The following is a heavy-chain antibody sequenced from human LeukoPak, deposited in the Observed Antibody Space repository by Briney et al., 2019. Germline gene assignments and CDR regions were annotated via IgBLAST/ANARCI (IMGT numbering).Heavy chain of an antibody. J-gene: IGHJ4*02. D-gene: IGHD6-13*01. CDR1: GFTFSSYT. CDR3: AAQGGMDY. V-gene: IGHV3-21*01. Sequence: GGSLRLSCAASGFTFSSYTMNWVRQAPGKGLEWVSSISSSSGYIYDADSVKGRFTISRDNAKNSLYLQMNSLRAEDTAVYYCAAQGGMDYWGQGTLVTVSS. CDR2: ISSSSGYI.